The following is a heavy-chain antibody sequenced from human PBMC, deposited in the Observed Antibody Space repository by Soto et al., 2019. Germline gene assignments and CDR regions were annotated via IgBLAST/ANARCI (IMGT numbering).Heavy chain of an antibody. D-gene: IGHD3-10*01. Sequence: ASVKVSCKASGYTFTGYAMHWVRQAPGQRLEWMGWINAGNGNTKYSQKFQGRVTITRDTSASTAYMELSSLKASDTAMYYCARRFWMVRGDTHGFDPWGQGTLVTVSS. CDR1: GYTFTGYA. CDR2: INAGNGNT. J-gene: IGHJ5*02. V-gene: IGHV1-3*01. CDR3: ARRFWMVRGDTHGFDP.